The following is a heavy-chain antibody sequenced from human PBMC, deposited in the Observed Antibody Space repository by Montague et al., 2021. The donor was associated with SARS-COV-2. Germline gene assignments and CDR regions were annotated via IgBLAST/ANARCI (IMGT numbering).Heavy chain of an antibody. CDR2: ISISGXT. CDR1: GGSISSGSYY. D-gene: IGHD6-19*01. V-gene: IGHV4-61*02. CDR3: ARDIAVAGLFDY. J-gene: IGHJ4*02. Sequence: TLSLTCTVSGGSISSGSYYWSWIRQPAGKGLEWFGRISISGXTXYXXXXKSRVTISVDTSKNQFSLKLSSVTAADTAVYYCARDIAVAGLFDYWGQGTLVTVSS.